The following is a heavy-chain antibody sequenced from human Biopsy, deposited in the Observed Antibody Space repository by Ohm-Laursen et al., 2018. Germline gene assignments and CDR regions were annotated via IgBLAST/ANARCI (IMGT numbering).Heavy chain of an antibody. J-gene: IGHJ1*01. CDR2: NIPILGTG. D-gene: IGHD3-9*01. CDR1: GGTFSNYG. V-gene: IGHV1-69*06. CDR3: ATKLTGYFHH. Sequence: RSSVMVSCKVPGGTFSNYGVDWVRQAPGQGLEWLGGNIPILGTGNYAQKFQDRVTVAADTSTSTATMELRSLRSDDTAVYYCATKLTGYFHHWGQGTLVIVSS.